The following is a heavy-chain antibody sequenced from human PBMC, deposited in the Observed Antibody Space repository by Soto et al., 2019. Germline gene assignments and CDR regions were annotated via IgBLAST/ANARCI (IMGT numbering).Heavy chain of an antibody. CDR1: GFTFSSYG. CDR2: IWYDGSNK. V-gene: IGHV3-33*01. CDR3: ARDLPGGSIPWAYYYYGMDV. D-gene: IGHD2-8*02. Sequence: GGSLRLSCAASGFTFSSYGMHWVRQAPGKGLEWVAVIWYDGSNKYYSDSVKGRFTISRDNSKNTLYLQMNSLRAEDTAVYYCARDLPGGSIPWAYYYYGMDVWGQGTTVTVSS. J-gene: IGHJ6*02.